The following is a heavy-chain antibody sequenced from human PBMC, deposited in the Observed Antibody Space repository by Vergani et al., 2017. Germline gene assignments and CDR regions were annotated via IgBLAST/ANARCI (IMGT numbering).Heavy chain of an antibody. CDR2: IWYDGSNK. CDR3: ARVRLTRNVDL. V-gene: IGHV3-33*01. CDR1: GFTFSSYG. Sequence: QVQLVESGGGVVQPGRSLRLSCAASGFTFSSYGMHWVRQAPGKGLEWVAVIWYDGSNKYYADSVKGRFTISRDNSKNTLYLQMNSLRAEDTAVYYCARVRLTRNVDLWGRGTLVTVSS. J-gene: IGHJ2*01. D-gene: IGHD1-1*01.